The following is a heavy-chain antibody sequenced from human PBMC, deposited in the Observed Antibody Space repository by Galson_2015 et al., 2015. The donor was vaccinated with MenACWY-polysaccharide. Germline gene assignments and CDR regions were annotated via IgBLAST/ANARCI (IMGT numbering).Heavy chain of an antibody. V-gene: IGHV3-30*18. CDR2: ISSDGRDT. Sequence: SLRLSCAASGFTFRNYAIHWVRQAPGEGLEWVAVISSDGRDTHYADSVKGRFTISRDNSKNTLYLQMNSLRVEDTAVYYCAKDLSLGAADFYFDAWGQGTLLTVSS. CDR1: GFTFRNYA. D-gene: IGHD6-13*01. J-gene: IGHJ4*02. CDR3: AKDLSLGAADFYFDA.